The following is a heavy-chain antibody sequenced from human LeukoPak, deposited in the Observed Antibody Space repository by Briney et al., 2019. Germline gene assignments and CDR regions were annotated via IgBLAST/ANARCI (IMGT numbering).Heavy chain of an antibody. CDR1: GYSISSGYY. J-gene: IGHJ4*02. Sequence: SETLSLTCTVSGYSISSGYYWGWIRQPPGKGLEWIGSVYHSGSTYYNPSLKSRVTISVDTSKNQFSLKLSSATAADTAVYYCAREVGRWGQGTLVTVSS. V-gene: IGHV4-38-2*02. CDR2: VYHSGST. CDR3: AREVGR.